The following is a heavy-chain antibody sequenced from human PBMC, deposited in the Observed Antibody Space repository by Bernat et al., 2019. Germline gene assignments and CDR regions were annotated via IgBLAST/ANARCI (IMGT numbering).Heavy chain of an antibody. CDR1: GFTFSSYG. J-gene: IGHJ4*02. Sequence: QVQLVESGGGVVQPGRPLRLSSAASGFTFSSYGMHSVRHAPGNGPAWVAVISNDGRNKYYADSVKDRLTIPRDNSQNTLYLQMNSLRVEDTAAYSCAKGRDSSNWYGGGFDYWGQGTRVTVS. CDR3: AKGRDSSNWYGGGFDY. D-gene: IGHD6-13*01. V-gene: IGHV3-30*18. CDR2: ISNDGRNK.